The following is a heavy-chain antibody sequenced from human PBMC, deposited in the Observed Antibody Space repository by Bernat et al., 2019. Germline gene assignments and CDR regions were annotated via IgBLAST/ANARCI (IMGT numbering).Heavy chain of an antibody. D-gene: IGHD3-10*01. V-gene: IGHV3-30*07. CDR2: ISYDGSNK. Sequence: QVQLVESGGGVVQPGRSLRLSCAASGFTFSSYAMHWVRQAPGKGLEWVAVISYDGSNKYYADSVKGRFTISRDNSKNTLYLQMNSLRAEDTAVYYCARVESITMVRGVTVYYYYYGMDVWGQGTTVTVSS. CDR1: GFTFSSYA. CDR3: ARVESITMVRGVTVYYYYYGMDV. J-gene: IGHJ6*02.